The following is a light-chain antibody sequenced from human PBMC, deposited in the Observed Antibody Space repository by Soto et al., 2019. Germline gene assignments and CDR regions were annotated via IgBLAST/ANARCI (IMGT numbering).Light chain of an antibody. CDR3: QQYNNWPIT. CDR1: QSVSSN. Sequence: ERVLTQSPASLSVSPGERATLSCRASQSVSSNLAWYQQKPGQAPRLLISGASTRATGIPARFSGSGSGTEFTLTISSLQSEDFAVYYCQQYNNWPITFGQGTRLEIK. J-gene: IGKJ5*01. CDR2: GAS. V-gene: IGKV3-15*01.